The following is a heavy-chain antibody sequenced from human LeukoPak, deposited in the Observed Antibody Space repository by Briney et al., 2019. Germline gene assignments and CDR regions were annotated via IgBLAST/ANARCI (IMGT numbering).Heavy chain of an antibody. Sequence: SETLSLTCTVSDGSISSYYWSWIRQPPGKGLEWIGYIHYSGSSYYIPSLKSRVTMSVDTSKTQFSLRLTSVTAADTDLYYCARWYCSGDTCFHMDVWGKGTTVTVSS. CDR2: IHYSGSS. V-gene: IGHV4-59*08. CDR3: ARWYCSGDTCFHMDV. D-gene: IGHD2-15*01. CDR1: DGSISSYY. J-gene: IGHJ6*03.